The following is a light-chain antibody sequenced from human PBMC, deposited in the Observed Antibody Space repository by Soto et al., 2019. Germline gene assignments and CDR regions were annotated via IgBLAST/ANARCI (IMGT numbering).Light chain of an antibody. Sequence: EVVLTQSPATLSLSPGERATLSCRASQSVANNFLAWHQQKPGQAPRLLIYGASRRATGIPDRFSGSGSGTDFSLTISRLEPEDCAVYYCQQYGGSPLITFGQGTRLEIK. CDR3: QQYGGSPLIT. V-gene: IGKV3-20*01. CDR1: QSVANNF. J-gene: IGKJ5*01. CDR2: GAS.